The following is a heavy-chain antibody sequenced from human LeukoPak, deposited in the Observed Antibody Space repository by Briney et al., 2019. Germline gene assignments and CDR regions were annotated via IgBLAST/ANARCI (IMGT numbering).Heavy chain of an antibody. CDR1: GGSFSDYP. Sequence: SETLSLTCAIYGGSFSDYPWTWIRQPPGKGLEWIGQIKHGGGTKYNPSLNSRVTMSLDTSKNQFSLKMTSVTAADTATYYCAGGAPGYWGQGTLVTVSS. V-gene: IGHV4-34*01. CDR2: IKHGGGT. CDR3: AGGAPGY. J-gene: IGHJ4*02.